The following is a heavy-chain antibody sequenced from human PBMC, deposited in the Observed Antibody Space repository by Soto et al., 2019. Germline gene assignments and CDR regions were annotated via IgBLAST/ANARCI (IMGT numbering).Heavy chain of an antibody. D-gene: IGHD3-10*01. Sequence: EVQLVESGGGLVKPGGSLRLSCAASGFTFSSYSMNWVRQAPGKGLEWVSSISSSSSYIYYADSVKGRFTISRDNAKNSLYLQMNSLRAEDTAVYYCARGVGPSWSYYNSYFDYWRQGTLVTVSS. J-gene: IGHJ4*02. CDR3: ARGVGPSWSYYNSYFDY. CDR1: GFTFSSYS. V-gene: IGHV3-21*01. CDR2: ISSSSSYI.